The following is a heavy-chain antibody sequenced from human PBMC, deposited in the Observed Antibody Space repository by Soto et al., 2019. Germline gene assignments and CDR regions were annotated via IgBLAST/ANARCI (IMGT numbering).Heavy chain of an antibody. CDR1: GGSISSYY. D-gene: IGHD6-25*01. CDR3: ARAPALDY. J-gene: IGHJ4*02. CDR2: IYYSGST. Sequence: GPGPGPPSETLSLTCTVSGGSISSYYWSWIRQPPGKGLEWIGYIYYSGSTNYNPSLKSRVTISVDTSKNQFSLKLSSVTAADTAVYYCARAPALDYWGQGTLVTVSS. V-gene: IGHV4-59*01.